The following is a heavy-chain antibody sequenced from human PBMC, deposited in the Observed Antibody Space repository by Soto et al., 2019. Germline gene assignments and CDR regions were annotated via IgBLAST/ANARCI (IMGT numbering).Heavy chain of an antibody. J-gene: IGHJ6*02. Sequence: PSETLSLTCAVSGGSISSSNWWSWVRQPPGKGLEWIGEIYHSGSTNYNPSLKSRVTISVDKSRNQFSLKLSSVTAADTAVYYCARDRSMVRGVIIKTKYYYGMDVWGQGTTVTVSS. CDR1: GGSISSSNW. V-gene: IGHV4-4*02. CDR3: ARDRSMVRGVIIKTKYYYGMDV. CDR2: IYHSGST. D-gene: IGHD3-10*01.